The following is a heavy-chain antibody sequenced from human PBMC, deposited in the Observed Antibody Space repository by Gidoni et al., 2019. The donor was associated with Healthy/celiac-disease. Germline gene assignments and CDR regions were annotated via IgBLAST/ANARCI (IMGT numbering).Heavy chain of an antibody. D-gene: IGHD1-26*01. J-gene: IGHJ4*02. CDR2: IKSKTDGGTT. CDR3: TTLGEWELTD. Sequence: VQMVESGGGLVKAGGSLRLSCAASGFPFRNAWLSWVRQAPGKGLEWVGRIKSKTDGGTTDYAAPVKGRFTISRDDSKNTLYLQMNSLKTEDTAVYYCTTLGEWELTDWGQGTLVTVSS. V-gene: IGHV3-15*01. CDR1: GFPFRNAW.